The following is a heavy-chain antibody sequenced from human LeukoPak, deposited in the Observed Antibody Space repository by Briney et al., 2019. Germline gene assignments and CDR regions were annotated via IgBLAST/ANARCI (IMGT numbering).Heavy chain of an antibody. V-gene: IGHV4-59*01. CDR1: GASTSAYY. Sequence: SETLSLTCTVSGASTSAYYWSWIRQPPGKGLEWIGYSYSGGNANYNPSLKSRVTISIDTSDNQLSLRLTSVTAADTAVYFCAHSKRGGGYYINAFAVWGQGALVTISS. CDR2: SYSGGNA. CDR3: AHSKRGGGYYINAFAV. J-gene: IGHJ3*01. D-gene: IGHD1-26*01.